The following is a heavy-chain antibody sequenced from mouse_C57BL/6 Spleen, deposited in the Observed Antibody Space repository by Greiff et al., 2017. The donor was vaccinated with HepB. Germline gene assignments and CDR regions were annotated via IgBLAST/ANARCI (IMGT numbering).Heavy chain of an antibody. V-gene: IGHV1-55*01. J-gene: IGHJ2*01. CDR3: ARRFPGSSYFDY. CDR1: GYTFTSYW. D-gene: IGHD1-1*01. CDR2: IYPGSGST. Sequence: QVQLQQPGAELVKPGASVKMSCKASGYTFTSYWITWVKQRPGQGLEWIGDIYPGSGSTNYNEKFKSKATLTVDKSSSTAYMQLSSLTSEDSAVYYCARRFPGSSYFDYWGQGTTLTVSS.